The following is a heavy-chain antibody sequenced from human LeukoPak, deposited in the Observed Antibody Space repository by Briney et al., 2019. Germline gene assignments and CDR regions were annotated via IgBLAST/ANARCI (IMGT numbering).Heavy chain of an antibody. D-gene: IGHD5-12*01. Sequence: ASVKVSCKASGYTFTDYYLYWVRQAPGQGLECMGWLNPNIGATKYAQKFQGRVTMTRDTSINTAYMELRSLSSDDTAIYYCARTRGNSGYDYFDSWGHGTLVTVSS. CDR3: ARTRGNSGYDYFDS. J-gene: IGHJ4*01. CDR1: GYTFTDYY. CDR2: LNPNIGAT. V-gene: IGHV1-2*02.